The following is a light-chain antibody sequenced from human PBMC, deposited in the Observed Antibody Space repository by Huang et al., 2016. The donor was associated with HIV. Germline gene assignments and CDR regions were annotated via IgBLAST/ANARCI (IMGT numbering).Light chain of an antibody. J-gene: IGKJ1*01. V-gene: IGKV3-20*01. CDR2: GAS. CDR1: QSVNNNF. Sequence: EIVLTQSPGTLSLSPGERATLSCRARQSVNNNFLAWYQQKPGQAPRLLIYGASSRATGVPDRFSGSGSGTDFTLTISRLEPEDFAVYYCHQYGDSRGTFGRGTKVEIK. CDR3: HQYGDSRGT.